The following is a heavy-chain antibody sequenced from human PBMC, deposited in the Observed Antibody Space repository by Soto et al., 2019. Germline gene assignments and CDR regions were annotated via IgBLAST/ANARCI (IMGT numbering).Heavy chain of an antibody. V-gene: IGHV3-53*01. CDR2: IYSGGST. CDR1: GFTVSSNY. J-gene: IGHJ6*02. CDR3: ARDRYYYDSSGYSPGAYYYYGMDV. Sequence: LRLSCAASGFTVSSNYMSWVRQAPGKGLEWVSVIYSGGSTYYADSVKGRFTISRDNSKNTLYLQMNSLRAEDTAVYYCARDRYYYDSSGYSPGAYYYYGMDVWGQGTTVTVSS. D-gene: IGHD3-22*01.